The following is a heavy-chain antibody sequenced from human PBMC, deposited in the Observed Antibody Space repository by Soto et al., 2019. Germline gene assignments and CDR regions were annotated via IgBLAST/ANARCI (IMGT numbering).Heavy chain of an antibody. J-gene: IGHJ6*02. D-gene: IGHD2-8*01. V-gene: IGHV1-2*04. CDR3: ARGDSTDCSNGVCSFFYNHDMDV. Sequence: QVQLVQSGAEVKKPGASVKVSCKASGYSFTDYHIHWVRQAPGQGLEWLGRINPKSGGTSTAQKFQGWVTMTTRTSISTASMELTRLTSDDTAIYYCARGDSTDCSNGVCSFFYNHDMDVWGQGTTVTVSS. CDR1: GYSFTDYH. CDR2: INPKSGGT.